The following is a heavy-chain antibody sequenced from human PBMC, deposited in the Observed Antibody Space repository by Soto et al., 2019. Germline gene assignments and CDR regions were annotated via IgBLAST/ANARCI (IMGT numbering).Heavy chain of an antibody. D-gene: IGHD3-10*01. J-gene: IGHJ6*02. V-gene: IGHV4-30-2*01. Sequence: QLQLQESGSGLVKPSQTLSLTCAVSGGSISSGGYSCSWIRQPPGKVLEWIGYIYHSGSTYYNPSLKSRVTISVDRSKNQFSLKLSSVTAADTAVYYCARAPYYYGSGSYPYGMDVWGQGTTVTVSS. CDR1: GGSISSGGYS. CDR2: IYHSGST. CDR3: ARAPYYYGSGSYPYGMDV.